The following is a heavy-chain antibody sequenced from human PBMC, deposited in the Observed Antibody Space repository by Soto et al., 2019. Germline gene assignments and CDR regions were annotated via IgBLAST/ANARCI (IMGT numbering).Heavy chain of an antibody. CDR1: GFTFSSYS. D-gene: IGHD6-6*01. J-gene: IGHJ4*02. V-gene: IGHV3-21*01. Sequence: GGSLRLSCAASGFTFSSYSMNWVRQAPGKGLEWVSSISSSSSYIYYADSVKGRFTISRDNAKNSLYLQMNSLRAEDTAVYYCAREVGLRVATRPYYFDYWGQGTLVTVSS. CDR3: AREVGLRVATRPYYFDY. CDR2: ISSSSSYI.